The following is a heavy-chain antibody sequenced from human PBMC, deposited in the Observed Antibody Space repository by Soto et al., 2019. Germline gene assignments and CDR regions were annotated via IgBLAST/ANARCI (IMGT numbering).Heavy chain of an antibody. V-gene: IGHV3-23*01. CDR1: GFTFSSYA. Sequence: EVQLLESGGGLIQPGGSLRLSCAASGFTFSSYAMSWVRQAPGKGLEWVSAISGSGGSTYYADSVKGRFTISRDNSKNTLYLQMNSLRAEDTAVYYCAKDCAMSNAFDIWGQGTMVTVSS. CDR3: AKDCAMSNAFDI. J-gene: IGHJ3*02. D-gene: IGHD2-21*01. CDR2: ISGSGGST.